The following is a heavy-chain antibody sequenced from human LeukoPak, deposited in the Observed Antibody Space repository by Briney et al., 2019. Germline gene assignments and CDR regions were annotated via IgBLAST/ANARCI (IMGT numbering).Heavy chain of an antibody. D-gene: IGHD3-10*01. CDR1: GYTFTGYY. CDR2: INPNSGGT. V-gene: IGHV1-2*02. J-gene: IGHJ4*02. CDR3: ARERYGSGSYYFDY. Sequence: ASVKVSCKASGYTFTGYYIHWVRQAPGQGLEWMGWINPNSGGTSYAQKFQGRVTLTRDTSISTAYMELSRLTSDDTAAYYCARERYGSGSYYFDYWGQGTLVTVSS.